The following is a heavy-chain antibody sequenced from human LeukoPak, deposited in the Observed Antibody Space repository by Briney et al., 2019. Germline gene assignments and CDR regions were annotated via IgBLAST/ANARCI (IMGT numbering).Heavy chain of an antibody. V-gene: IGHV1-18*01. J-gene: IGHJ6*02. CDR3: ARDQWLAPEYYYYYGMDV. Sequence: ASVKVSCKASGYTFTNYGITWVRQAPGQGLEWMGWISAYNGDTTYAQNLQGRVTMTTDTSTSTAYMELSRLRSDDTAVYYCARDQWLAPEYYYYYGMDVWGQGTTVTVSS. CDR2: ISAYNGDT. D-gene: IGHD6-19*01. CDR1: GYTFTNYG.